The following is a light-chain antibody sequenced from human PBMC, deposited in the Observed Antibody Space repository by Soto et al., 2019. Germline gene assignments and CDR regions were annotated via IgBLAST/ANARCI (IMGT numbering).Light chain of an antibody. V-gene: IGLV1-44*01. Sequence: QSVLTQPPSASGTPGQRVTISRSGSSSNIGSDSVNWFQHLPGTTPKLLIYGNNQRPSGVPDRFSGSKSGTSASLVISGLQSEDEADYYCAAWDGSLNAYVFGTGTKVTVL. J-gene: IGLJ1*01. CDR1: SSNIGSDS. CDR2: GNN. CDR3: AAWDGSLNAYV.